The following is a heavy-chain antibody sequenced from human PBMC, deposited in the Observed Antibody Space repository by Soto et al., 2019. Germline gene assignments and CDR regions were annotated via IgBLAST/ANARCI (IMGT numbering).Heavy chain of an antibody. J-gene: IGHJ3*02. CDR2: IWYDGSNK. D-gene: IGHD3-22*01. V-gene: IGHV3-33*01. CDR1: GFTFSSYG. Sequence: PGGSLRLSCAASGFTFSSYGMHWVRQAPGKGLEWVAVIWYDGSNKYYADSVKGRFTISRDNSKNTLYLQMNSLRAEDTAVYYCARGTYYYDSNGAFDIWGQGTMVTVSS. CDR3: ARGTYYYDSNGAFDI.